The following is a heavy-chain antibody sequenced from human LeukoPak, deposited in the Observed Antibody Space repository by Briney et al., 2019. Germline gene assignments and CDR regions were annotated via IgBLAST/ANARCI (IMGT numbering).Heavy chain of an antibody. Sequence: ASVKVSCKTSGYTFSGYYMNWVRQAPGQGLEWMGWINPNSGGTNSAQKFQGRVTMTRDESTSTAYMELSSLRSEDTAVYYCARDFNYYGSGSYSPFDIWGQGTMVTVSS. D-gene: IGHD3-10*01. CDR3: ARDFNYYGSGSYSPFDI. V-gene: IGHV1-2*02. CDR1: GYTFSGYY. CDR2: INPNSGGT. J-gene: IGHJ3*02.